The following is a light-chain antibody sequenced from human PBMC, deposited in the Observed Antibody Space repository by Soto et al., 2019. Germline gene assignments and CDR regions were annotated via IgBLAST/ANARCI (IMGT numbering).Light chain of an antibody. Sequence: QSVLTQPPSASGTLGQRVVISCSGSSSNIGSNAVNWYQQLPGTAPKLLIYSNDHRPSGVPDRFSGSKSGTSASLAISGLQPEDEAGYYCAAWDDSLTGPVFGGGTKLTVL. V-gene: IGLV1-44*01. CDR3: AAWDDSLTGPV. CDR1: SSNIGSNA. J-gene: IGLJ2*01. CDR2: SND.